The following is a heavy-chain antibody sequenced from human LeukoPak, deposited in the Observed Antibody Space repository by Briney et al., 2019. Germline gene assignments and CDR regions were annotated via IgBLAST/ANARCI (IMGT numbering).Heavy chain of an antibody. D-gene: IGHD6-13*01. CDR3: ARGGVAAAGTCGY. Sequence: GGSLRLSCAASGFTFSSYAMNWVRQAPGKGLEWVSAISGSGGSTYYADSVKGRFTISRDNAKNSLYLQMNSLRAEDTAVYYCARGGVAAAGTCGYWGQGTLVTVSS. CDR2: ISGSGGST. V-gene: IGHV3-23*01. J-gene: IGHJ4*02. CDR1: GFTFSSYA.